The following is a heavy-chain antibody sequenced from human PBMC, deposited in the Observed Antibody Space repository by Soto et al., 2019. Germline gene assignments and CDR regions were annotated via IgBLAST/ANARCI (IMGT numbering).Heavy chain of an antibody. CDR3: TTELTVIGGALY. CDR2: IKSKADGGTG. V-gene: IGHV3-15*07. D-gene: IGHD2-21*01. J-gene: IGHJ4*02. CDR1: GFPFTNAW. Sequence: EVQLVESGGGLVKPGGSLRLSWAASGFPFTNAWMHWVRQAPGKVLEWVGRIKSKADGGTGDYAAPVKGRFTISRDDSESTLYLQMSSLKTEDTAVYYCTTELTVIGGALYWGQGTLVTVSS.